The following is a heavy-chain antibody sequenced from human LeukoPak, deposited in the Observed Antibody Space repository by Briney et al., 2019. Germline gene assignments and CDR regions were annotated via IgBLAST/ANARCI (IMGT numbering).Heavy chain of an antibody. J-gene: IGHJ3*02. CDR2: INSDGSST. CDR3: ARDGTPSDIVVVPAAHLGAFDI. CDR1: GFTFSSYW. V-gene: IGHV3-74*01. Sequence: PGGSLRLSCAASGFTFSSYWMHWVRQAPGKGLVWVSRINSDGSSTSYADSVKGRFTISRDNAKSTLYPQMNSLRAEDTAVYYCARDGTPSDIVVVPAAHLGAFDIWGQGTMVTVSS. D-gene: IGHD2-2*01.